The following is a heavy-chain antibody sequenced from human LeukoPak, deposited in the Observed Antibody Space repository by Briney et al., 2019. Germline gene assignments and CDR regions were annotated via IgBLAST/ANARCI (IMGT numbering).Heavy chain of an antibody. D-gene: IGHD3-10*01. CDR1: GGTFSSYA. CDR2: ILPIFGTA. Sequence: GASVKVSCKASGGTFSSYAISGVRQAPGQGVEWMGGILPIFGTANYAKMLQGRVTITTDESTTTAYMELSSLRAEDTAVYYCARDHTTGNAFDIWGQGTMVTVSS. V-gene: IGHV1-69*05. CDR3: ARDHTTGNAFDI. J-gene: IGHJ3*02.